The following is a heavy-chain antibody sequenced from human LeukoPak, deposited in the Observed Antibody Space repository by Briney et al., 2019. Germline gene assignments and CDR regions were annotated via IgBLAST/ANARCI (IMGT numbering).Heavy chain of an antibody. Sequence: SETLSLTCTVSGGSISSYYWSWIRQPPGKGLEWIGYIYYSGSTNYNPSLKSRVTISVDTSKNQFSLKLSSVTAADTAVYYCARGQYSSSWTEGFDYWGQGTLVTVSS. D-gene: IGHD6-13*01. CDR2: IYYSGST. J-gene: IGHJ4*02. CDR1: GGSISSYY. V-gene: IGHV4-59*01. CDR3: ARGQYSSSWTEGFDY.